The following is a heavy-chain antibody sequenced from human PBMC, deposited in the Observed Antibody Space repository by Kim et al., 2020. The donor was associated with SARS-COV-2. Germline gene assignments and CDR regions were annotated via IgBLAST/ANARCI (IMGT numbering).Heavy chain of an antibody. Sequence: ASVKVSCKASGYTFTSYAMHWVRQAPGQRLEWMGWINAGNGNTKYSQKFQGRVTITRDTSASTAYMELSSLRSEDTAVYYCARAPTAGWLRFVPRIGKNFDYWGQGTLVTVSS. CDR2: INAGNGNT. V-gene: IGHV1-3*01. J-gene: IGHJ4*02. CDR3: ARAPTAGWLRFVPRIGKNFDY. CDR1: GYTFTSYA. D-gene: IGHD5-12*01.